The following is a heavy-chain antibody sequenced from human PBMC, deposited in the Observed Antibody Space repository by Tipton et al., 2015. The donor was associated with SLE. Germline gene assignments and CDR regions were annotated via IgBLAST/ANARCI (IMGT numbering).Heavy chain of an antibody. Sequence: TLSLTCAVSGYSISSGYYWGWIRQPPGKGLGWIGSIYHIGSTYYNPSLKSRVTISVDTSKNQFSLKLSSVTAADTAAYYCARDRSIAAAGNYFDYWGQGTLVTVSS. CDR1: GYSISSGYY. CDR2: IYHIGST. V-gene: IGHV4-38-2*02. CDR3: ARDRSIAAAGNYFDY. D-gene: IGHD6-13*01. J-gene: IGHJ4*02.